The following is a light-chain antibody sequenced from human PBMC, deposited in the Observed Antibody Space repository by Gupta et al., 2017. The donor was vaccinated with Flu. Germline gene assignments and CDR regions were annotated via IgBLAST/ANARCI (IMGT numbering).Light chain of an antibody. CDR3: SSYTSSSTYV. V-gene: IGLV2-18*02. CDR1: SSDIGSYNR. Sequence: QSALTQPPSVSGSPGQSVPISCTGTSSDIGSYNRVSWYHQPPGTAPKLMIYEVSNRPSGVPNRFSGSKSGNTASLTISGLQAEDEADYYCSSYTSSSTYVFGTGTKVTVL. J-gene: IGLJ1*01. CDR2: EVS.